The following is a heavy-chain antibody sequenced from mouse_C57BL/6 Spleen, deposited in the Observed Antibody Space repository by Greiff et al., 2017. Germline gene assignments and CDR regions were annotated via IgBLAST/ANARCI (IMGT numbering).Heavy chain of an antibody. V-gene: IGHV8-8*01. CDR1: GFQLGTFGMG. CDR2: IWCDGGK. CDR3: ARIEGTTVVATTDFDV. D-gene: IGHD1-1*01. J-gene: IGHJ1*03. Sequence: LRESAPGLFQPPQTLGLTCPSSGFQLGTFGMGLGGIRRPSRKGLGWLAHIWCDGGKYYIPALKSRLTISKDTSKNQVFLKIANVDTADTATYYCARIEGTTVVATTDFDVWGTGTTVTVSS.